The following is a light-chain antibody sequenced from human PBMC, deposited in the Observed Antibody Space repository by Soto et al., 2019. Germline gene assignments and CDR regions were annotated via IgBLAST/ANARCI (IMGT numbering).Light chain of an antibody. CDR3: QQYNHYSGLT. V-gene: IGKV1-5*01. CDR1: QSISSW. CDR2: DAS. J-gene: IGKJ4*01. Sequence: DIQMTQSPSTLSASVVDRVTITCRSSQSISSWLAWYQQKPGKAPKLLIYDASSLESGVPSRFSGSGSGTEFTLTISSLQPDDFATYYCQQYNHYSGLTFGGGTKVDI.